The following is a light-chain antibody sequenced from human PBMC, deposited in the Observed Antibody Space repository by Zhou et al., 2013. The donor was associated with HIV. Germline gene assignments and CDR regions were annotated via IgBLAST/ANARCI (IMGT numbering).Light chain of an antibody. CDR3: QQLNDFPFT. Sequence: DIQMTQLPSSVSASIGDRITITCRASQRISNWLAWYQQKPGKAPELLVSSASDLQTGVSSRFSGGGSGTDFTLTISNLQPEDFATYFCQQLNDFPFTFGGGTKVDVK. J-gene: IGKJ4*01. CDR2: SAS. V-gene: IGKV1-12*02. CDR1: QRISNW.